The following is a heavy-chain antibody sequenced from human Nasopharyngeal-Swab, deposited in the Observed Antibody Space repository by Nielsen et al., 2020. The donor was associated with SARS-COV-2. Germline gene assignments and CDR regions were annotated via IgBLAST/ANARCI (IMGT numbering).Heavy chain of an antibody. J-gene: IGHJ5*02. D-gene: IGHD3-3*01. CDR3: STNKYRSGDDR. CDR2: LHSKVDGGRT. Sequence: VRQAPGKGLEGVFPLHSKVDGGRTDYAAPVKDRFIISRDDSKNMLYVQMNSLRTEDTAVYYCSTNKYRSGDDRWGQGTLVTVSS. V-gene: IGHV3-15*01.